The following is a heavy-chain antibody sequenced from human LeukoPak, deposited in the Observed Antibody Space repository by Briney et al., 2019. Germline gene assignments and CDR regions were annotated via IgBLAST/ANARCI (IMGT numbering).Heavy chain of an antibody. Sequence: GASVKVSCKXSGYTFTGYYMHWVRQSPGQGLEWMGRINPNSGGTNYAQKFQGRVTMTRDTSISTAYMELSRLRSDDTAVYYCASEGYCSSTSCYWGNYWGQGTLVTVSS. CDR2: INPNSGGT. J-gene: IGHJ4*02. CDR3: ASEGYCSSTSCYWGNY. CDR1: GYTFTGYY. D-gene: IGHD2-2*01. V-gene: IGHV1-2*06.